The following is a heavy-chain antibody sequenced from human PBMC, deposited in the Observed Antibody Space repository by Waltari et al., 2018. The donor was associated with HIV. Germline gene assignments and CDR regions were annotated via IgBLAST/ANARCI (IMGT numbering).Heavy chain of an antibody. CDR3: ARVWFRELTFDY. Sequence: QLQLQESGPGLVKPSETLSLTCTVSGGSISSSSYYWGWIRQPPGKGLEWIGSIYYSGSTYYNPSLKSRVTISVDTSKNQFSLKLSSVTAADTAVYYCARVWFRELTFDYWGQGTLVTVSS. J-gene: IGHJ4*02. D-gene: IGHD3-10*01. CDR1: GGSISSSSYY. V-gene: IGHV4-39*01. CDR2: IYYSGST.